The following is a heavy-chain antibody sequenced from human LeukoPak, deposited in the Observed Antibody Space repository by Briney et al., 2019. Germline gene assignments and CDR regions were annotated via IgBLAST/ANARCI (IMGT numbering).Heavy chain of an antibody. CDR1: GGSISDYY. J-gene: IGHJ4*02. CDR3: ARLNVLNNSVLHHFDR. V-gene: IGHV4-59*08. D-gene: IGHD1/OR15-1a*01. Sequence: SETLSLTCTVSGGSISDYYWSWIRQPPGKGLEWIAYINYSGNTDYNPSLKSRVTISVDTSKNHFSLKLNSVTAADTAVYYCARLNVLNNSVLHHFDRWGQGTLVTVSS. CDR2: INYSGNT.